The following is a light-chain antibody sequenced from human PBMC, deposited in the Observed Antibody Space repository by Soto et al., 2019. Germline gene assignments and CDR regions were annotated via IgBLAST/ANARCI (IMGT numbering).Light chain of an antibody. CDR1: RSNIGTYA. CDR3: AAWDDSRRAVV. CDR2: RNH. Sequence: QSVLTQSPSASATPGQRVTISCSGGRSNIGTYAVNWYQQLPGTAPTLLIFRNHQRPSGVPDRFSGSKSGTSASLAISGPQSEDEADYYCAAWDDSRRAVVVGGGTKRTFL. J-gene: IGLJ2*01. V-gene: IGLV1-44*01.